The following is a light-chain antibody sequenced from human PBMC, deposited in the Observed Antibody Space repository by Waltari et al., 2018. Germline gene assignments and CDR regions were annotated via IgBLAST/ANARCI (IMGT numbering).Light chain of an antibody. CDR3: CSYAGADTSVV. V-gene: IGLV2-11*01. Sequence: QSALPQPRSVSGSPGQSVTISCTGTSSDIGGYDFVSWYQQYPGKAPKLIIYDVNKRPPGVPDRFSGSKSGNTASLTISGLLNEDEADYYCCSYAGADTSVVFGGGTTLTVL. CDR1: SSDIGGYDF. CDR2: DVN. J-gene: IGLJ2*01.